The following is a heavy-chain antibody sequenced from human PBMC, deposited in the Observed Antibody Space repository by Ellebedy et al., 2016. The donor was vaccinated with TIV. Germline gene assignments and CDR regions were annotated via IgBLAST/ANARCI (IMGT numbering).Heavy chain of an antibody. CDR2: FDPEDGET. J-gene: IGHJ6*02. D-gene: IGHD3-10*01. Sequence: AASVKVSCKVSGYTLTELSMHWVRQAPGKGLEWMGGFDPEDGETIYAQKFQGRVTMTEDTSTDTAYMELSSLRSEDTAVYYCATGPYGLNKGGYYYGMDVWGQGTTVTVSS. CDR1: GYTLTELS. V-gene: IGHV1-24*01. CDR3: ATGPYGLNKGGYYYGMDV.